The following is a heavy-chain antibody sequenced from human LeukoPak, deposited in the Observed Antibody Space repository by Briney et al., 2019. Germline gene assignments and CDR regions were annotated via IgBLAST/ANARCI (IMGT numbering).Heavy chain of an antibody. CDR1: GFTFSSYA. CDR3: AKDSSGGYYYYYGMDV. V-gene: IGHV3-23*01. Sequence: GGSLRLSCAASGFTFSSYAMSWVRQAPGKGLEWVSAISGSGGSTYYADSVKGRFTISRDNSKNTLYLQMNSLRAEDTAVYYCAKDSSGGYYYYYGMDVWGQGTTVTVSS. J-gene: IGHJ6*02. D-gene: IGHD3-10*01. CDR2: ISGSGGST.